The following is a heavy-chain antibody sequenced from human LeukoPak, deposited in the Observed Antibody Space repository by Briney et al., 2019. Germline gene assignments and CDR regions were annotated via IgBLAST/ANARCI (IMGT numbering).Heavy chain of an antibody. CDR2: IYYSGST. D-gene: IGHD3-10*01. Sequence: SETLSLTCTVSGGSISSSSYYWGWIRQPPGKGLEWIGSIYYSGSTYYNPSLKSRVTISVDTSKNQFSLKLSSVTAADTAVYYCARHSVEDGRQITMVRGRNWFDPWGQGTLVTVSS. CDR1: GGSISSSSYY. V-gene: IGHV4-39*01. J-gene: IGHJ5*02. CDR3: ARHSVEDGRQITMVRGRNWFDP.